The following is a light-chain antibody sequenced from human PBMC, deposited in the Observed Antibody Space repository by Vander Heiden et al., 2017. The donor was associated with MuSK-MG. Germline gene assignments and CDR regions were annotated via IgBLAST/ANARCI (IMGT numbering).Light chain of an antibody. CDR2: TAS. J-gene: IGKJ2*01. Sequence: DIQMTQSPSSLSASVGDRVTITCRASQSISIYLNWYQVKRGKAPKLLIYTASSLQSGVPSRFSGSGSGTDFTLTINSLQPEDFATYYCQQSYSTPPDTFGQGTKLEIK. CDR1: QSISIY. V-gene: IGKV1-39*01. CDR3: QQSYSTPPDT.